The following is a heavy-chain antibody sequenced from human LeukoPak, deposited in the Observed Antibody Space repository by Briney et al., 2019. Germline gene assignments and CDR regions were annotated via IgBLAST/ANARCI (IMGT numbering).Heavy chain of an antibody. D-gene: IGHD3-22*01. J-gene: IGHJ4*02. V-gene: IGHV4-59*08. CDR1: GGSISSYY. CDR2: IYYSGST. Sequence: SETLSLTCTVSGGSISSYYWSWIRQPPGKGLEWIGYIYYSGSTNYNPSLKSRVTMSVDTSKNQFSLKLSSVTAADTAVYYCARRTQNNYYDSSGYQTWFDYWGQGTLVTVSS. CDR3: ARRTQNNYYDSSGYQTWFDY.